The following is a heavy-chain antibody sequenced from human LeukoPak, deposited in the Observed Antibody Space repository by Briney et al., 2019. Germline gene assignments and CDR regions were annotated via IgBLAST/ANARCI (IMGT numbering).Heavy chain of an antibody. Sequence: GGSLRLSCAASGFSFSSFTMNWVRQAPGKGLEWVAYIGKDGSSIYYADSVKGRFTISRDNAKNSLYLQMNSLRAEDTAAYCCARDGSTVTTNYYYGMDVWGQGTTVTVSS. V-gene: IGHV3-48*04. J-gene: IGHJ6*02. CDR1: GFSFSSFT. CDR2: IGKDGSSI. D-gene: IGHD4-17*01. CDR3: ARDGSTVTTNYYYGMDV.